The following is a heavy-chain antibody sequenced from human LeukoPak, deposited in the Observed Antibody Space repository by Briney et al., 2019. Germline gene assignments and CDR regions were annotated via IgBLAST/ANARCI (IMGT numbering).Heavy chain of an antibody. CDR3: ARRYIAVAGSGQFDY. CDR2: IIPIFGTA. J-gene: IGHJ4*02. Sequence: GASVKVSCKASGGTFSSYAISWVRQAPGQGLEWMGGIIPIFGTANYAQKFQGRVTITADESTSTAYMELSSLRSEDTAVYYCARRYIAVAGSGQFDYWGQGTLVTVYS. CDR1: GGTFSSYA. V-gene: IGHV1-69*13. D-gene: IGHD6-19*01.